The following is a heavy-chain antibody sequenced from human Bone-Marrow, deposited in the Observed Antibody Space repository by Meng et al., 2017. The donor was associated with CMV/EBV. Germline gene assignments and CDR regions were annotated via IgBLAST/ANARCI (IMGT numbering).Heavy chain of an antibody. Sequence: GESLKISCAASGFTFSSYWMHWVRQTPGKGLVWVSRINSDGSSTSYADSVKGRFTISRDNAKNTLYLQMNSLRAEDMALYYCGRSSGAYYYYGMDVWGQGTTVTVSS. V-gene: IGHV3-74*01. CDR3: GRSSGAYYYYGMDV. CDR2: INSDGSST. D-gene: IGHD6-6*01. CDR1: GFTFSSYW. J-gene: IGHJ6*02.